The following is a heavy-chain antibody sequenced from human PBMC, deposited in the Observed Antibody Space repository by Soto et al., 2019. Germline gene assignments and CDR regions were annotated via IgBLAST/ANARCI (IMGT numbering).Heavy chain of an antibody. D-gene: IGHD3-10*01. Sequence: SVKVSCKASAGTFRNYAINWVRQAPGQGLEWMGKIIPMFETTNYEQKFQGRVTITADESTRTAYMQLSSLRSEDTAVYYCLRQVVEYGSGTCYYYYGLDARGQGTTVPVSS. CDR2: IIPMFETT. J-gene: IGHJ6*01. CDR1: AGTFRNYA. CDR3: LRQVVEYGSGTCYYYYGLDA. V-gene: IGHV1-69*13.